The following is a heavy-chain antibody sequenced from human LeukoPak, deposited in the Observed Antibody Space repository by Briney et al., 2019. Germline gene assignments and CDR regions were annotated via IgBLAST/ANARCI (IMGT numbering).Heavy chain of an antibody. CDR2: IIPIFGTA. D-gene: IGHD6-19*01. CDR1: GGTFSSYA. J-gene: IGHJ3*02. Sequence: GASVKVSCKASGGTFSSYAISWVRQAPGQGLEWMGGIIPIFGTANYAQKFQGRVTITADESTSTAYMELSSLRSEDTAAYYCARAGSGWLDGAFDIWGQGTMVTVSS. V-gene: IGHV1-69*13. CDR3: ARAGSGWLDGAFDI.